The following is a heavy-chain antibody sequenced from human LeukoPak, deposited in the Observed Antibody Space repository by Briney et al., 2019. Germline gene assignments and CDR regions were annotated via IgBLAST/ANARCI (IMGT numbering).Heavy chain of an antibody. Sequence: ASVKVSCKASGYTFTNYYMHWVRQAPGQGLEWMGIINPSSGSTTYAQQFQGRVTMTRDTSTSTVVMELSSLRSEDTAVFFCARENSGGWYYFDYWDQGTLVTVSS. V-gene: IGHV1-46*01. CDR1: GYTFTNYY. J-gene: IGHJ4*02. CDR3: ARENSGGWYYFDY. CDR2: INPSSGST. D-gene: IGHD2-15*01.